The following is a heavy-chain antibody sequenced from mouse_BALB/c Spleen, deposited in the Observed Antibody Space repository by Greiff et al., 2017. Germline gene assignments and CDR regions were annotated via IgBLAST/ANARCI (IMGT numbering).Heavy chain of an antibody. CDR3: ARLELRYWYFDV. J-gene: IGHJ1*01. V-gene: IGHV5-9*03. D-gene: IGHD1-1*01. CDR1: GFTFSSYT. Sequence: EVKLMESGGGLVKPGGSLKLSCAASGFTFSSYTMSWVRQTPEKRLEWVATISSGGGNTYYPDSVKGRFTISRDNAKNNLYLQMSSLRSEDTALYYCARLELRYWYFDVWGAGTTVTVAS. CDR2: ISSGGGNT.